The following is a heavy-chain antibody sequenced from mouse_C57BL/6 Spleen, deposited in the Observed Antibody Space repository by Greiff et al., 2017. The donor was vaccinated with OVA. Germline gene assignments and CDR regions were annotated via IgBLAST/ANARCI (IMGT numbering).Heavy chain of an antibody. J-gene: IGHJ2*01. CDR2: IYPGDGDT. CDR1: GYAFSSYW. CDR3: ARSGMTGYFDY. Sequence: VQGVESGAELVKPGASVKISCKASGYAFSSYWMNWVKQRPGKGLEWIGQIYPGDGDTNYNGKFKGKATLTADKSSSTAYMQLSSLTSEDSAVYFCARSGMTGYFDYWGQGTTLTVSS. D-gene: IGHD4-1*01. V-gene: IGHV1-80*01.